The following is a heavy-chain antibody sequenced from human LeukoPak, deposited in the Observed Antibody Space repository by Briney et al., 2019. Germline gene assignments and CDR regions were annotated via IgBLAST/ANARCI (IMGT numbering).Heavy chain of an antibody. V-gene: IGHV3-23*01. D-gene: IGHD3-22*01. CDR1: GFTFTSYA. CDR2: ITGTGGST. J-gene: IGHJ4*02. CDR3: ASQLQIDYYDSSGYYPLGY. Sequence: PGGSLRLSCAASGFTFTSYAMSWVRQAPGKGLEWVSAITGTGGSTYYAASVKGRFTVSRDNSKNTLYLQMNSLRAEDTAVYYCASQLQIDYYDSSGYYPLGYWGQGTLVTVSS.